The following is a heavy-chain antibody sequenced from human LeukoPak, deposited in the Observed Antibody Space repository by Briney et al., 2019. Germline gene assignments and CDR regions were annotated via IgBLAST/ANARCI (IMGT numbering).Heavy chain of an antibody. V-gene: IGHV1-69*04. D-gene: IGHD6-13*01. CDR1: GGTFSSYA. J-gene: IGHJ4*02. CDR3: ARARYGSSWLLWYFDY. Sequence: GASVKVSCKASGGTFSSYAISWVRQAPGQGLEWMGRIIPILGIANYAQKFQGRVTITADKSTSTAYMELSSLRSEDTAVYYCARARYGSSWLLWYFDYWGQGTLVTVSS. CDR2: IIPILGIA.